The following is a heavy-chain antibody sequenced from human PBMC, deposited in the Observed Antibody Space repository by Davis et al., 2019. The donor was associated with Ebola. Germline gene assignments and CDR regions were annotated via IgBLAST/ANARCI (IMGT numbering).Heavy chain of an antibody. CDR3: ARGWPSTVTTDYYAMDA. CDR2: IYYSGNA. Sequence: LRLSCTVSGGSISSSSYYWGWIRQPPGKGLEWIGYIYYSGNAYYNPSLKSRVTISVDTSKNQFSLKVSSVTAADTAVYYCARGWPSTVTTDYYAMDAWGKGTTVTVSS. D-gene: IGHD4-17*01. CDR1: GGSISSSSYY. J-gene: IGHJ6*04. V-gene: IGHV4-30-4*08.